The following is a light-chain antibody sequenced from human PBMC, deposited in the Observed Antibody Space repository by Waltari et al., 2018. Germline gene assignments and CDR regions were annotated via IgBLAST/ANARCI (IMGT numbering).Light chain of an antibody. Sequence: QSILTQPTSVSGAPGQRVTISCTGSSSNIGAGHDVHWYQAFPGTAPKLLIYGNNNRPSGVPDRFSGSKSVSSASLAIIGLQAEDEADYYCQSFDSNVRGGVVFGGGTKVTVL. CDR3: QSFDSNVRGGVV. J-gene: IGLJ3*02. V-gene: IGLV1-40*01. CDR1: SSNIGAGHD. CDR2: GNN.